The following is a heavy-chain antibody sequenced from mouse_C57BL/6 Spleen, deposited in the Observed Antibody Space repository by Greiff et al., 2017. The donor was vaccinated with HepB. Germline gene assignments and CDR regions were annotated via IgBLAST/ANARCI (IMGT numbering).Heavy chain of an antibody. J-gene: IGHJ2*01. CDR2: IYPRDGST. D-gene: IGHD1-1*02. CDR3: ARDADGRGRYFDY. V-gene: IGHV1-85*01. CDR1: GYTFTSYD. Sequence: VQLQQSGPELVKPGASVKLSCKASGYTFTSYDINWVKQRPGQGLEWIGWIYPRDGSTKYNEKFKGKATLTVDTSSSTAYMELHSLTSEDSAVYFCARDADGRGRYFDYWGQGTTLTVSS.